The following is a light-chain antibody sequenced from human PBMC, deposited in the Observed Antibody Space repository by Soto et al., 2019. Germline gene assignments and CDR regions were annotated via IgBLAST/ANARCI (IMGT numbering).Light chain of an antibody. J-gene: IGLJ2*01. CDR3: SSYTSSIDVV. Sequence: QSALTQPASVSGSPGQSITISCTGTSSDVGGYNYVSWYQQHPGKAPTLMIYDVSNRPSGVSNRFSGSKSCNTASLTISGLQAEDEADYYCSSYTSSIDVVFGGGTKLTVL. V-gene: IGLV2-14*03. CDR1: SSDVGGYNY. CDR2: DVS.